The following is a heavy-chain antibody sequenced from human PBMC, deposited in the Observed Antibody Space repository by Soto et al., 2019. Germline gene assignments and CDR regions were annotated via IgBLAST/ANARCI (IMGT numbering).Heavy chain of an antibody. J-gene: IGHJ4*02. Sequence: NPGGSLRLSCTTSGFTFGDYAMSWFRQAPGKGLEWVGFIRSKGYGGTTQYAASVKGRFTISRDDSESIAYLQMDSLKTEDTALYYCARVGSASLMVVVIADHWGQGTQVTVS. CDR3: ARVGSASLMVVVIADH. D-gene: IGHD3-22*01. V-gene: IGHV3-49*05. CDR2: IRSKGYGGTT. CDR1: GFTFGDYA.